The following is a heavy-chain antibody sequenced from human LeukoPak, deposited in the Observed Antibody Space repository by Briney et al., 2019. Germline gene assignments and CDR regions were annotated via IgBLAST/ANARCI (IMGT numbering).Heavy chain of an antibody. CDR3: ARDRYCTTGVCYRSRRWFDP. D-gene: IGHD2-8*01. V-gene: IGHV4-38-2*02. CDR2: IYHSGST. Sequence: SETLSLTCTVSGYSISSGYYWGWIRQPPGKGLEWIGSIYHSGSTYYNPSLKSRVTISVDTSTNQFSLKLRSSTAEDTAVYYCARDRYCTTGVCYRSRRWFDPWGQGTLVTVSS. CDR1: GYSISSGYY. J-gene: IGHJ5*02.